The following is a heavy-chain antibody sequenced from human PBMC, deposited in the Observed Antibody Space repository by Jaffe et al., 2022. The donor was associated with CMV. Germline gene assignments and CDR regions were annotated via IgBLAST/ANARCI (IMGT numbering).Heavy chain of an antibody. Sequence: QVQLVESGGGVVQPGRSLRLSCAASGFTFSSYGMHWVRQAPGKGLEWVAVIWYDGSNKYYADSVKGRFTISRDNSKNTLYLQMNSLRAEDTAVYYCAREPLRLGAFDIWGQGTMVTVSS. CDR3: AREPLRLGAFDI. V-gene: IGHV3-33*08. CDR1: GFTFSSYG. D-gene: IGHD3-16*01. CDR2: IWYDGSNK. J-gene: IGHJ3*02.